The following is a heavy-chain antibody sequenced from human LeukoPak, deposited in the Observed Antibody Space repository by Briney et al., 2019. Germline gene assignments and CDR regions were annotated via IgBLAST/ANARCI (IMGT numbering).Heavy chain of an antibody. Sequence: GGSLRLSCAASGFSFSSFWMIWVRQAPGKGLEWVANIQHDGSDKYYVDSVKGRFTISRDNAKNSLYLQMNTLRAEDTAVYYCATNGGLFDSWGQGTLVIVSS. D-gene: IGHD3-10*01. V-gene: IGHV3-7*03. J-gene: IGHJ4*02. CDR3: ATNGGLFDS. CDR2: IQHDGSDK. CDR1: GFSFSSFW.